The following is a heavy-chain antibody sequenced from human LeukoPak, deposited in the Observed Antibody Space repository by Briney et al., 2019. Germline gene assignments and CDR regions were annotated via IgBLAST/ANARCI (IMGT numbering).Heavy chain of an antibody. V-gene: IGHV3-48*03. CDR1: GFTFSSYE. CDR2: ISSSGSTI. J-gene: IGHJ4*02. D-gene: IGHD3-9*01. CDR3: AREVVLRYFDR. Sequence: TGGSLRLSCAASGFTFSSYEMNWVRQAPGKGLEWVSYISSSGSTIYYADSVKGRFTISRDNAKNSLYLQMNSLRAEDTAVYYCAREVVLRYFDRWGQGTLVTVSS.